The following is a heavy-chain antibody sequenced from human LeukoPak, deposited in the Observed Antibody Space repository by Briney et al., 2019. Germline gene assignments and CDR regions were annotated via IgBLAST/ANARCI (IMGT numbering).Heavy chain of an antibody. D-gene: IGHD4-17*01. V-gene: IGHV3-30*18. J-gene: IGHJ4*02. CDR1: GFTFSSYV. CDR3: AKDETTVTTRSFDY. CDR2: ISYDGRNK. Sequence: GRSLRLSCASSGFTFSSYVMHWVRQAPGKGLEWVAVISYDGRNKYYADSVKGRFTISRDNSKNTLYLQMNSLRAEDTAVYYCAKDETTVTTRSFDYWGQGTLVTVSS.